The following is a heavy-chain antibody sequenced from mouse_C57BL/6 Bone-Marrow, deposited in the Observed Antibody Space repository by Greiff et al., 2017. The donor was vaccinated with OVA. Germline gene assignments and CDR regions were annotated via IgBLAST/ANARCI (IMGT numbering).Heavy chain of an antibody. D-gene: IGHD1-1*01. CDR2: IWSGGST. Sequence: QVQLKESGPGLVQPSQSLSITCTVSGFSLTSYGVHWVRQSPGKGLEWLGVIWSGGSTDYNAAFISRLSISKDNSKSQVFFKMNSLQAYDTAIYYCATNYYGPPPLAMDYWGQGTSVTVSS. V-gene: IGHV2-2*01. J-gene: IGHJ4*01. CDR3: ATNYYGPPPLAMDY. CDR1: GFSLTSYG.